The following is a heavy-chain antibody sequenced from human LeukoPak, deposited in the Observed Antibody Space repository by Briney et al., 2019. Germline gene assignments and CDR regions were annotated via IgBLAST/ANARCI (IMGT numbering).Heavy chain of an antibody. V-gene: IGHV4-39*07. CDR1: GGSISSSNYY. J-gene: IGHJ5*01. D-gene: IGHD1-26*01. CDR3: ARQVAIVEPTDPNWFDS. Sequence: PSETLSLTCNVSGGSISSSNYYWGWIRQTPGKGLEWIGSIFYSGSTYYTPSLKSRVTMSLDTSKNQFSLRLTSVTAADTAVYYCARQVAIVEPTDPNWFDSWGQGNLVTVSS. CDR2: IFYSGST.